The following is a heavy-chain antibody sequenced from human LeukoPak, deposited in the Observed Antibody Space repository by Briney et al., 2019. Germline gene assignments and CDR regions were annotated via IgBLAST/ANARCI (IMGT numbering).Heavy chain of an antibody. CDR3: ARRGYSYGYTSYWYFDL. D-gene: IGHD5-18*01. V-gene: IGHV4-39*01. J-gene: IGHJ2*01. Sequence: SETLSLTCTVSGGSISSSSYYWGWIRQPPGKGLEWIGSIYYSGSTYYNPSLKSRVTICVDTSKNQFSLKLSSVTAADTAVYYCARRGYSYGYTSYWYFDLWGRGTLVTVSS. CDR1: GGSISSSSYY. CDR2: IYYSGST.